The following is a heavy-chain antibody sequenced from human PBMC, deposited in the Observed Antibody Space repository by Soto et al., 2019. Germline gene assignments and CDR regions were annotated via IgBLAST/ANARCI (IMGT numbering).Heavy chain of an antibody. D-gene: IGHD2-2*01. V-gene: IGHV3-72*01. J-gene: IGHJ6*02. CDR3: ARGGYCSSTSCYRDYYGMDV. Sequence: EVQLVESGGGLVQPGGSLRLSCAASGFTFSDHYMDWVRQAPGKGLEWVGRTRNKANSYTTEYVASVKGRFTIPRDDSKNSLYLQMNSLKTEDTAVYYCARGGYCSSTSCYRDYYGMDVWGQGTTVTVSS. CDR1: GFTFSDHY. CDR2: TRNKANSYTT.